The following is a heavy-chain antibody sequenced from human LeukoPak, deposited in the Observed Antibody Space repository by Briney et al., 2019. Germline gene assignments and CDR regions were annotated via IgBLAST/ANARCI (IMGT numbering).Heavy chain of an antibody. Sequence: ASVKVSCKASGYTFTSYGISWVRQAPGQGLEWMGIINPSGGSTSYAQKFQGRVTMTRDTSTSTVYMELSSLRSEDTAVYYYARTSGSTSCYVCNWFDPWGQGTLVTVSS. CDR2: INPSGGST. J-gene: IGHJ5*02. V-gene: IGHV1-46*01. CDR3: ARTSGSTSCYVCNWFDP. D-gene: IGHD2-2*01. CDR1: GYTFTSYG.